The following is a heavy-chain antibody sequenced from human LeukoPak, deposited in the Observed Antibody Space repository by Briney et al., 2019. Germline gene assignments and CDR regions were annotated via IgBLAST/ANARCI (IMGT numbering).Heavy chain of an antibody. CDR2: MYYSGST. Sequence: SETLSLTCTVSSGSISSTSYYWGWIRQPPGMGLEWIGSMYYSGSTYYNPSHKSRVTISVYTSKSQFSLKLSSVTAADTAVYYCAREMRSPRGGFDYWDQGTLVTVSS. J-gene: IGHJ4*02. D-gene: IGHD3-10*01. V-gene: IGHV4-39*07. CDR3: AREMRSPRGGFDY. CDR1: SGSISSTSYY.